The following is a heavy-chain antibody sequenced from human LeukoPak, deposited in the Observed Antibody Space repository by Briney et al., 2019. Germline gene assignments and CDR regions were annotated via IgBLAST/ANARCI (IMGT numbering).Heavy chain of an antibody. CDR1: GFSVSSSY. J-gene: IGHJ4*02. D-gene: IGHD5-18*01. Sequence: GGSLRLSCAASGFSVSSSYMNWVSQAPGKGLEWVSVIYSGGPTYYADSVKGRFTISRDNSKNTLYLQMDSLRAEDTAIYYCARIHTYGSPIDYWGQGTLVTVSS. V-gene: IGHV3-66*01. CDR3: ARIHTYGSPIDY. CDR2: IYSGGPT.